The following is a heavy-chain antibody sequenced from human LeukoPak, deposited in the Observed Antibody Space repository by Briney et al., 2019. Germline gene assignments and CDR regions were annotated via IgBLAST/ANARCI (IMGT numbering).Heavy chain of an antibody. V-gene: IGHV1-18*04. D-gene: IGHD3-10*01. CDR1: GYTFTSYG. J-gene: IGHJ4*02. CDR3: AREAGRVTMVRGVISPYYFDY. Sequence: ASVKVSCKASGYTFTSYGNSWVRQAPGQGLEWMGWISAYNGNTNYAQKLQGRVTMTTDTSTSTAYMELRSLRSDDTAVYYCAREAGRVTMVRGVISPYYFDYWGQGTLVTVSS. CDR2: ISAYNGNT.